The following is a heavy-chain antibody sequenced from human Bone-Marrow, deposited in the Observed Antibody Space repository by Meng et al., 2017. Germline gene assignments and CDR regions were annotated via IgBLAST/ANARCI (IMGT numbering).Heavy chain of an antibody. CDR1: GGTFSDYY. J-gene: IGHJ4*02. D-gene: IGHD5-18*01. CDR3: ARQGDTAMATFDY. V-gene: IGHV4-34*01. Sequence: QVQLQQWGAGLLKPSETLSLTCAVYGGTFSDYYWSWIRQPPGKGLEWIGEINHSGGTKYTPSLESRVTISIDTSKNQFSLKLSSVTAAETAIYYCARQGDTAMATFDYWCQGTLVTVSS. CDR2: INHSGGT.